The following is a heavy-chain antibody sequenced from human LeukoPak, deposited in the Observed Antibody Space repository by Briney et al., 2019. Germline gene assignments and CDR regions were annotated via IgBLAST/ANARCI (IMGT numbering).Heavy chain of an antibody. CDR3: ASSAPGYSSGWYTAPTFDY. D-gene: IGHD6-19*01. Sequence: SVKVSCKASGGTFSSHAISWVRQAPGQGLEWMGGIIPIFGTPNYAQKFQGRLTITADESTSTAYMELSSLRSEDTAVYYCASSAPGYSSGWYTAPTFDYWGQGTLVTVSS. V-gene: IGHV1-69*13. CDR2: IIPIFGTP. CDR1: GGTFSSHA. J-gene: IGHJ4*02.